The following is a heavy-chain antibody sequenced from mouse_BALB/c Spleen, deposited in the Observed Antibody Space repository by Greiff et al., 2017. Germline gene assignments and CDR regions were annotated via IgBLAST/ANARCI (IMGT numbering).Heavy chain of an antibody. CDR1: GYTFTSYT. CDR3: ARWYYDYGDYAMDY. CDR2: INPSSGYT. Sequence: VQLQQSAAELARPGASVKMSCKASGYTFTSYTMHWVKQRPGQGLEWIGYINPSSGYTEYNQKFKDKTTLTADKSSSTAYMQLSSLTSEDSAVYYCARWYYDYGDYAMDYWGQGTSVTVSS. D-gene: IGHD2-4*01. J-gene: IGHJ4*01. V-gene: IGHV1-4*02.